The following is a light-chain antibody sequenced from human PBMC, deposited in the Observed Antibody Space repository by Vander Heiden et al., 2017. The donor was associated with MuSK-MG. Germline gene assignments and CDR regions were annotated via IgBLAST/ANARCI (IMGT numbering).Light chain of an antibody. CDR1: HYISSH. CDR3: QQTDSVPLT. Sequence: DIQMTQSPSPLAASVGDRVTVGCRASHYISSHLNWYQQKPGKPPKLLIYAAVSLHSGVPSRFSGTESGTDFTLTISSLQPEDSATYYCQQTDSVPLTFGGGTRVEIK. J-gene: IGKJ4*01. CDR2: AAV. V-gene: IGKV1-39*01.